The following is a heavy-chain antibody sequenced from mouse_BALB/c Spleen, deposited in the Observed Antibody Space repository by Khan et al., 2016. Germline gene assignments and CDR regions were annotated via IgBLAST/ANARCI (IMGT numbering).Heavy chain of an antibody. CDR1: GFDFSRYW. CDR3: ARAGYYGYLAY. CDR2: INPESNTI. V-gene: IGHV4-1*02. J-gene: IGHJ3*01. D-gene: IGHD1-1*01. Sequence: EVKLLESGGGLVQPGGSLKLSCAASGFDFSRYWMSWVRQAPGKGLEWIGEINPESNTINYTPFLKDKFIISRDNAKNTLYLQMSKVRSDDTALYYCARAGYYGYLAYWGQGTLVTVSA.